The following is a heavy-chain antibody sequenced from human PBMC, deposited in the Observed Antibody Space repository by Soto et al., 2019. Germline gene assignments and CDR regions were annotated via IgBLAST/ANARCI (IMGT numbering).Heavy chain of an antibody. CDR3: AREEIPGMAPAAYSSLDY. Sequence: QVQLVQSGAEVKKPGASVKVSCKSSGYTFTKYGITWVRQAPGQGLEWMGGISGYNGKTNYAKNVQGRVTLTTDTSTNTVYMELRSLRSNDTAVYYCAREEIPGMAPAAYSSLDYWGQGTLVSVSS. CDR2: ISGYNGKT. J-gene: IGHJ4*01. D-gene: IGHD2-15*01. CDR1: GYTFTKYG. V-gene: IGHV1-18*01.